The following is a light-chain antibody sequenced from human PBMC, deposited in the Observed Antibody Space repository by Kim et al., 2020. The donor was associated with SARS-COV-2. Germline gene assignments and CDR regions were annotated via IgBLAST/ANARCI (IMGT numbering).Light chain of an antibody. CDR3: AAWDDSLSGWV. Sequence: GQRVTISCSGSSSNIGSNYGCWYQHLPRTAPKRLIYRNNQRPSGVPDRFSGSKSGTSASLAISGLRSEDEADYYWAAWDDSLSGWVFGGGTKLTVL. CDR2: RNN. CDR1: SSNIGSNY. V-gene: IGLV1-47*01. J-gene: IGLJ3*02.